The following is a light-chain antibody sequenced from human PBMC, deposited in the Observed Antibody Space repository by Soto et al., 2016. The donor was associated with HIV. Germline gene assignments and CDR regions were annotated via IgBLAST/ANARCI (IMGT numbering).Light chain of an antibody. J-gene: IGKJ4*01. CDR2: DAS. Sequence: DIQMTQSPSPLSASVGDRVTIPCRASQTVSVYLNWYQQIPGKAPKLLIYDASNLESGVPSRFSGSGSGTDFTLTISSLQPEDFGTYYCQQSYATPFTFGGGTKVDIK. V-gene: IGKV1-39*01. CDR3: QQSYATPFT. CDR1: QTVSVY.